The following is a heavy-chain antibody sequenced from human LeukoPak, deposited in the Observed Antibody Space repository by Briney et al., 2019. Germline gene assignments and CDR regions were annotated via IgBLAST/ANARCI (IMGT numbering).Heavy chain of an antibody. Sequence: PGGSLRLSFAASGFTISSNYMTWGRQAPGKGLGWVSLIYSGGSTYYADSVRGRFTISRDNSKNTLYLQMNSLRAEDTAVYYCARDLGLYWYFDLWGRGTLVTVSS. D-gene: IGHD1-26*01. CDR1: GFTISSNY. CDR2: IYSGGST. CDR3: ARDLGLYWYFDL. J-gene: IGHJ2*01. V-gene: IGHV3-66*01.